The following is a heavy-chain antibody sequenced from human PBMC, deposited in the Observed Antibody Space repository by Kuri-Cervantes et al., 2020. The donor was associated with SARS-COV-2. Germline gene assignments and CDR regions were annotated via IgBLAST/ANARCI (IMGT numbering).Heavy chain of an antibody. D-gene: IGHD3-10*01. Sequence: GESLKISCAASGFTVSSNYMSWVRQAPGKGLEWVSVIYSGGSTYYADSVKGRFTISRDNAKNSLYLQMNSLRAEDTALYYCAKANYGSGIYYFDYWGQGTLVTVSS. CDR3: AKANYGSGIYYFDY. V-gene: IGHV3-53*05. CDR1: GFTVSSNY. CDR2: IYSGGST. J-gene: IGHJ4*02.